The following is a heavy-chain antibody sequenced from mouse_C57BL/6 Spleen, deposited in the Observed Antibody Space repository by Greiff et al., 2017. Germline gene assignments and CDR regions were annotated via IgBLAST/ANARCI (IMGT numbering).Heavy chain of an antibody. CDR1: GFTFSDYY. D-gene: IGHD2-3*01. J-gene: IGHJ4*01. CDR2: ISNGGGST. CDR3: ARQGWLLPSYAMDY. V-gene: IGHV5-12*01. Sequence: EVKLVESGGGLVQPGGSLKLSCAASGFTFSDYYMYWVRQTPEKRLEWVAYISNGGGSTYYPDTVKGRFTISRDNAKNTLYLQMSRLKSEDTAMYYCARQGWLLPSYAMDYWGQGTSVTVAS.